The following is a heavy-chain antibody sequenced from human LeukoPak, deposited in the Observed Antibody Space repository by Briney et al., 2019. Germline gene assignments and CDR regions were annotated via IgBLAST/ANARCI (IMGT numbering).Heavy chain of an antibody. CDR2: INPSGGST. CDR3: ARGDPDFWSGYSFDY. J-gene: IGHJ4*02. V-gene: IGHV1-46*01. D-gene: IGHD3-3*01. Sequence: ASVKVSCKASGYTFTSYYMHWVRQAPGQGLEWMGIINPSGGSTSYAQKFQGRVTMTRDTSTSTVYMELSSLRSEDTAVYYCARGDPDFWSGYSFDYWGQGTLVTVSS. CDR1: GYTFTSYY.